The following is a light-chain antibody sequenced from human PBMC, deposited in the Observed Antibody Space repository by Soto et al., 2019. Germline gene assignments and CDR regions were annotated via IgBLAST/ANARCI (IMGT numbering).Light chain of an antibody. J-gene: IGLJ3*02. V-gene: IGLV1-40*01. CDR1: SSNIGAGYD. CDR3: QSYDSSLSGWV. Sequence: QSALTQPPSVSGAPGQRVTISCTESSSNIGAGYDVHWYQQLPGTAPKLLIYGNSNRPSGVPDRFSGSKSGTSASLAITGLQAEDEADYYCQSYDSSLSGWVFGGGTKLT. CDR2: GNS.